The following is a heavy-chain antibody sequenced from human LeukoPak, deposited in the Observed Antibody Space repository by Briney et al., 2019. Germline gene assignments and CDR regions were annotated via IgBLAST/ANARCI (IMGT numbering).Heavy chain of an antibody. V-gene: IGHV4-59*08. Sequence: SETLSLTCTVSGGSISSYYWTWIRQPPGKGLEWIGYIYSSGSTNYNPSLKSRVTISVDTSKNQFSLKLSSVTAADTAVYYCARHYSSSWYEYYYYYMDGWGKGTTVTVSS. CDR1: GGSISSYY. CDR3: ARHYSSSWYEYYYYYMDG. J-gene: IGHJ6*03. CDR2: IYSSGST. D-gene: IGHD6-13*01.